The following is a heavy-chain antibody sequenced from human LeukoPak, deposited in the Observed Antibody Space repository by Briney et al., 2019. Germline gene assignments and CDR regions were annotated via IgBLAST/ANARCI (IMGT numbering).Heavy chain of an antibody. Sequence: SGPALVNPTQTLTLTCTFSGFSLSTSGMCVSWIRHPPGKALEWLALIDWDDDKYYSTSLKTRLTISKDTSKNQVVLTMTNMDPVDTATYYCARLRGYSSYFDYWGQGTLVTVSS. V-gene: IGHV2-70*01. D-gene: IGHD5-18*01. CDR3: ARLRGYSSYFDY. CDR1: GFSLSTSGMC. J-gene: IGHJ4*02. CDR2: IDWDDDK.